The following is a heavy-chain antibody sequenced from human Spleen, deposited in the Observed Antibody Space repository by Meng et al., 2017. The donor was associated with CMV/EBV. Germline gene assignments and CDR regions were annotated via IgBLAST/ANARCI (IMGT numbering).Heavy chain of an antibody. V-gene: IGHV4-59*01. D-gene: IGHD3-22*01. J-gene: IGHJ3*02. Sequence: SETLSLTCSVHGGSFSGYYWSWIRQPPGKGLEWIAYINYSGSTKYNPSLKSRVTMSVDTSKNQFSLRLSSVTAADTAVYYCARYYDTRGDAFDIWGQGTMVTVSS. CDR3: ARYYDTRGDAFDI. CDR1: GGSFSGYY. CDR2: INYSGST.